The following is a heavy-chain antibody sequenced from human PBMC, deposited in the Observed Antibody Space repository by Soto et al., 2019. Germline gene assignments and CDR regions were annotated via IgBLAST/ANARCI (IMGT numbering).Heavy chain of an antibody. Sequence: QVQLQESGPGLVKPSETLSLTCTVSAGSISSYYWSWIRQPPGKGLEWIGYIYYSGSTNFNPSLKSRVTISVDTSKNQFSLKLSYVTAADTAVYYCARGRYYFDYWGQGTLVTVSS. J-gene: IGHJ4*02. CDR2: IYYSGST. CDR1: AGSISSYY. CDR3: ARGRYYFDY. V-gene: IGHV4-59*01.